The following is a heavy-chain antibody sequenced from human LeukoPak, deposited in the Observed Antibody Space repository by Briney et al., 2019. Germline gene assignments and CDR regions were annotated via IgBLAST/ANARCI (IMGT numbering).Heavy chain of an antibody. Sequence: SQTLSLTCAVSGGSISSGGYSWSWIRQPPGKGLEWIGYIYHSGSTYYNPSLKSRVTISVDTSKNQFSLKLSSVTAADTAVYYCAQTGDILTGYDYWGQGTLVTVSS. V-gene: IGHV4-30-2*05. CDR1: GGSISSGGYS. J-gene: IGHJ4*02. CDR2: IYHSGST. D-gene: IGHD3-9*01. CDR3: AQTGDILTGYDY.